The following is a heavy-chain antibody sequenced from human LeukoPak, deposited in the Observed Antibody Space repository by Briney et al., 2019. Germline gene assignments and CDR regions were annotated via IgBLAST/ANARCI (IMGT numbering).Heavy chain of an antibody. V-gene: IGHV4-34*01. Sequence: SQTLSLTCAVYGGSFSGYYWSWIRQPPGKGLEWIGEINHSGSTNYNPSLKSRVTISVDTSKNQFSLKLSSVTAADTAVYYCARGVSGYDRNWGQGTLVTVSS. J-gene: IGHJ4*02. D-gene: IGHD5-12*01. CDR1: GGSFSGYY. CDR3: ARGVSGYDRN. CDR2: INHSGST.